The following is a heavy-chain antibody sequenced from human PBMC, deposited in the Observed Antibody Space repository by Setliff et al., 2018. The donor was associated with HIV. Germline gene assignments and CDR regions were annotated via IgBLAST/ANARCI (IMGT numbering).Heavy chain of an antibody. D-gene: IGHD2-15*01. V-gene: IGHV3-23*01. CDR3: AKRATATAPFDY. CDR1: GFTFSTYA. CDR2: VGAVGAPT. J-gene: IGHJ4*02. Sequence: GGSLRLSCAASGFTFSTYAMGWVRQAPGKGLEWVSTVGAVGAPTHYAESVKGRFTISKDNSRDTLYLQMSSLREEDTAVYYCAKRATATAPFDYWGQGTLVTVSS.